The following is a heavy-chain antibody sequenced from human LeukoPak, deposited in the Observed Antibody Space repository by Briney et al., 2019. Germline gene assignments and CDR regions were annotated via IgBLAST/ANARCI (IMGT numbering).Heavy chain of an antibody. CDR1: GGSISSYY. V-gene: IGHV4-4*07. J-gene: IGHJ4*02. Sequence: SETLSLTCTVSGGSISSYYCSWIRQPAGKGLEWIGRIYTSGSTNYNPSLKSRVTMSVDTSKNQFSLKLSSVTAADTAVYYCARVRIMITFGGLDYFDYWGQGTPVTVSS. D-gene: IGHD3-16*01. CDR3: ARVRIMITFGGLDYFDY. CDR2: IYTSGST.